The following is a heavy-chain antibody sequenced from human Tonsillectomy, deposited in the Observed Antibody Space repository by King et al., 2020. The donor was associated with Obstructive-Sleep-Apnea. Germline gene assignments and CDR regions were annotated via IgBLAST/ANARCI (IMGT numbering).Heavy chain of an antibody. J-gene: IGHJ6*02. V-gene: IGHV1-2*04. CDR3: AREDSGSYYEYGMDV. CDR1: GYTFTDYY. D-gene: IGHD1-26*01. Sequence: GGGGGRRGAAGKVSCKASGYTFTDYYMHWVRQAPGQGLEWMGWINPNSGGTHYAQKFKGWVTMTRDTSISTAYMERSRLRSDDTAVYYCAREDSGSYYEYGMDVWGQGTTVTVSS. CDR2: INPNSGGT.